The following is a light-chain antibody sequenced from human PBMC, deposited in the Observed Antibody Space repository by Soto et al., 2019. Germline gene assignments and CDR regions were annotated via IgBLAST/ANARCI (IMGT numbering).Light chain of an antibody. CDR1: SSDVGGYNY. J-gene: IGLJ2*01. V-gene: IGLV2-8*01. CDR2: EVS. Sequence: QSVLTQPPSASGSPGQSVTISCTGTSSDVGGYNYVSWYQQHPGKAPKLMIYEVSKRPSGVPDRFSGSKSGNTASLTVSGLQAEDEADYYCSSYAGSNRLFGGGTKLTVL. CDR3: SSYAGSNRL.